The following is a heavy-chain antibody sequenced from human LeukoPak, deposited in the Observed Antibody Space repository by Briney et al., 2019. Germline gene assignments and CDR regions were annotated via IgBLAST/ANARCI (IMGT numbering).Heavy chain of an antibody. CDR1: GFTFDDYG. V-gene: IGHV3-23*01. Sequence: GGSLRLSCAASGFTFDDYGMSWVRQAPGKGLEWVSAISGSGGSTYYADSVKGRFTISRDNSKNTLYLQMNSLRAEDTAVYYCAKFGDYYYYGMDIWGQGTTVTVSS. CDR2: ISGSGGST. J-gene: IGHJ6*02. CDR3: AKFGDYYYYGMDI. D-gene: IGHD3-10*01.